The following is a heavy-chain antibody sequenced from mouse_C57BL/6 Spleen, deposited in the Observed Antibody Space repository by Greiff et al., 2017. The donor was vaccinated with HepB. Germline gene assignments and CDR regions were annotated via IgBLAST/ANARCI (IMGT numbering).Heavy chain of an antibody. J-gene: IGHJ4*01. V-gene: IGHV1-82*01. D-gene: IGHD1-1*01. Sequence: QVQLQQSGPELVKPGASVKISCKASGYAFSSSWMNWVKQRPGKGLEWIGRIYPGDGDTNYNGKFKGKATLTADKSSSTAYMQLSSLTSEDSAVYFCARWVYDYAMDYWGQGTSVTVSS. CDR1: GYAFSSSW. CDR3: ARWVYDYAMDY. CDR2: IYPGDGDT.